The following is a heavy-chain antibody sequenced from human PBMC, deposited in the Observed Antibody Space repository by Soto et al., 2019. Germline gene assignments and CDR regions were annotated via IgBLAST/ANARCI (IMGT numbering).Heavy chain of an antibody. D-gene: IGHD1-1*01. J-gene: IGHJ3*01. V-gene: IGHV3-53*01. CDR3: ATWHEREHAYEV. Sequence: GGSLRLSCAASGLTLSGKKYVAWVRQAPGKWLEWVSALYDVAGSFYSDSVKGRFTTSSDSSKTTVYLQMNDLRPADTAVYYCATWHEREHAYEVWGQGTTVTVSS. CDR2: LYDVAGS. CDR1: GLTLSGKKY.